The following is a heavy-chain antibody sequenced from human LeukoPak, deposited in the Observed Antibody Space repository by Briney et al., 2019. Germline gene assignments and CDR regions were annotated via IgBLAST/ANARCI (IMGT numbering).Heavy chain of an antibody. V-gene: IGHV3-33*01. CDR3: ARDGGGYGSGSYYSGNDAFDI. Sequence: PGRTLRLSSAASGFTFSSYGMHSVRQAPGKGLEWVAVICYDGSNKYYADSVKGRFTISRDNSKNTLYLQMNSLRAEDTAVYYCARDGGGYGSGSYYSGNDAFDIWGQGTMVTVSS. J-gene: IGHJ3*02. CDR1: GFTFSSYG. CDR2: ICYDGSNK. D-gene: IGHD3-10*01.